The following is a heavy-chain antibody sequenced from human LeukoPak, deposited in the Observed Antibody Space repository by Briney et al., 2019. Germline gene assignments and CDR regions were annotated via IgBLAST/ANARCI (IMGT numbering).Heavy chain of an antibody. CDR2: INHSGRT. CDR1: GGSFSAYY. V-gene: IGHV4-34*01. Sequence: SETLSLTCAVYGGSFSAYYWSWIRQPPGKGLEWIGKINHSGRTNYNPSLKSRVTVSVHTSKNQSSLKLSSVTAADTTVYYCARGRLRALILVFLLVLGLYWGQGTLVTVSS. J-gene: IGHJ4*02. CDR3: ARGRLRALILVFLLVLGLY. D-gene: IGHD3-9*01.